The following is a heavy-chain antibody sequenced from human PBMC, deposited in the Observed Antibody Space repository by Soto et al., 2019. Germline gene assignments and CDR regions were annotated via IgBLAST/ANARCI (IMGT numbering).Heavy chain of an antibody. CDR2: ISPSGST. D-gene: IGHD3-22*01. V-gene: IGHV4-28*01. J-gene: IGHJ5*02. Sequence: SETLSLTCGVSGYSISNSNWWGWIRQPPGKGLEWIGYISPSGSTYYNPSLQSQVTMSVDTSKNQFSLKLNSVTAMDTAVYYCAKIVGTARGPWFDPWGQGTLVTVSS. CDR1: GYSISNSNW. CDR3: AKIVGTARGPWFDP.